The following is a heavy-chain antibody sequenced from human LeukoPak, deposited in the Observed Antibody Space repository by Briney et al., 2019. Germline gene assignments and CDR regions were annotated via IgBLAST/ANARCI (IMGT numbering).Heavy chain of an antibody. CDR3: ARGVAAAGTHWFDP. D-gene: IGHD6-13*01. J-gene: IGHJ5*02. CDR1: GGSISSYY. CDR2: IYTSGST. Sequence: SETLSLTCTVSGGSISSYYWSWIRQPAGKGLEWIGHIYTSGSTNYNPSLKSRVTMSVDTSKNQFSLKLSSVTAADTAVYYCARGVAAAGTHWFDPWGQGTLVTVSS. V-gene: IGHV4-4*07.